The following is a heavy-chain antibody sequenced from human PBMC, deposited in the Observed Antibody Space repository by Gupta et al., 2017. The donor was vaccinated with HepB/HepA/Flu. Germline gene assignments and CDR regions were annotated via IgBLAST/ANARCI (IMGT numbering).Heavy chain of an antibody. CDR3: ARGRNYDLWSGYYDYDYYYMDV. D-gene: IGHD3-3*01. Sequence: QVQLVQSVAAVKKPGASVKVSCKASGYTFPSYDINWVRQATGQGLEWMGWMNPNSGNTGYAQKFQGRVTITRNTSISTAYMELSSLRSEDTAVYYCARGRNYDLWSGYYDYDYYYMDVWGKGTTVTVSS. V-gene: IGHV1-8*03. CDR2: MNPNSGNT. CDR1: GYTFPSYD. J-gene: IGHJ6*03.